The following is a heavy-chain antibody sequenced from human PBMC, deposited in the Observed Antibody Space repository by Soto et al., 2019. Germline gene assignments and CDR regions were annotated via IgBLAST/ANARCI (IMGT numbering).Heavy chain of an antibody. CDR1: GGSISSGGYY. CDR3: ARDRGDYDILTGYVDAFDI. D-gene: IGHD3-9*01. V-gene: IGHV4-31*03. Sequence: PSETLSLTCTVSGGSISSGGYYWSWIRQRPGKGLEWIGYIYYSGSTYYNPSLKSRVTISVDTSKNQFSLKLSSVTAADTAVYYCARDRGDYDILTGYVDAFDIWGQGTMVTVSS. J-gene: IGHJ3*02. CDR2: IYYSGST.